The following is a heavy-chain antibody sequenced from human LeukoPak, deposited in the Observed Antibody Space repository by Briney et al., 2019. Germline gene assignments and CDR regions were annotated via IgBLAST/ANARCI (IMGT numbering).Heavy chain of an antibody. Sequence: PSETLSLTRTVSGGSISSGGYYWSRIRQHPGKGLEWIGYIFYSGSTYYNPSLKSRLTISVDTSSNQFSLKLSSVTAADTAVYYCARGFDILTGFFDLWGRGTLVTVSS. D-gene: IGHD3-9*01. CDR2: IFYSGST. CDR3: ARGFDILTGFFDL. V-gene: IGHV4-31*03. J-gene: IGHJ2*01. CDR1: GGSISSGGYY.